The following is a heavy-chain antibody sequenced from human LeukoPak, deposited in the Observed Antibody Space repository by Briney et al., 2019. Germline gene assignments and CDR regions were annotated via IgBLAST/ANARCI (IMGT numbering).Heavy chain of an antibody. V-gene: IGHV3-15*01. CDR1: GFTFSNAW. D-gene: IGHD6-13*01. CDR2: IKSKTDGGTT. Sequence: GGSLRLSCAASGFTFSNAWMSWVRQAPGRGLEWVSRIKSKTDGGTTDYAAPVKGRFTISRDDSKNTLYLQMTSLKTEDTAVYYCTTSGYSSNGYYYYYMDVWGKGTTVTVSS. J-gene: IGHJ6*03. CDR3: TTSGYSSNGYYYYYMDV.